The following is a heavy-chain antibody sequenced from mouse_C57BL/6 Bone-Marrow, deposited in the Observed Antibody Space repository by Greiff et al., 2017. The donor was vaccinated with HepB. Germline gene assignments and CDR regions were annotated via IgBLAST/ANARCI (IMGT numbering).Heavy chain of an antibody. CDR3: ASSSYWYFDV. CDR2: IYPRSGNT. CDR1: GYTFTSYG. V-gene: IGHV1-81*01. Sequence: VMLVESGAELARPGASVKLSCKASGYTFTSYGISWVKQRTGQGLEWIGEIYPRSGNTYYNEKFKGKATLTADKSSSTAYMELRSLTSEDSAVYFCASSSYWYFDVWGTGTTVTVSS. J-gene: IGHJ1*03. D-gene: IGHD1-1*01.